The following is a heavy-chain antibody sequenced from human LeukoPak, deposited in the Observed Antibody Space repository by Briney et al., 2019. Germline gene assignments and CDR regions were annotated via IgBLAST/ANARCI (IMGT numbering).Heavy chain of an antibody. CDR1: GYTFTIYG. V-gene: IGHV1-18*01. J-gene: IGHJ6*03. Sequence: ASVKVSCKPSGYTFTIYGISWVRQAPGQGLEWMGWISAYNGNTNYAQKLQGRVTMTTDTSTSTAYMELRSLRSDDTAVYYCARPRGRYYYYYYMDVWGKGTTVTVSS. CDR2: ISAYNGNT. CDR3: ARPRGRYYYYYYMDV.